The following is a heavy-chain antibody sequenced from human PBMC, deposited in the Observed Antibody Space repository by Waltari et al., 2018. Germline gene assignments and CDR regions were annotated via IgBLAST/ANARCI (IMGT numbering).Heavy chain of an antibody. CDR1: GGSISRYY. CDR3: ARGLWSGYHDAFDI. CDR2: IYTSGST. D-gene: IGHD3-3*01. Sequence: QVQLQESGPGLVKPSETLSLTCTVSGGSISRYYWSWIRQPAGKGLEWIGRIYTSGSTNYNPSLKSRVTMSGDTSKNQFSLKLSSVTAADTAVYYCARGLWSGYHDAFDIWGQGTMVTVSS. J-gene: IGHJ3*02. V-gene: IGHV4-4*07.